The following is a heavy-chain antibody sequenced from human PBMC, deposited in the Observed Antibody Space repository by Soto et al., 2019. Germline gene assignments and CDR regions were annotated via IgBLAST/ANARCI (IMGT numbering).Heavy chain of an antibody. V-gene: IGHV5-51*01. Sequence: GESLKISCKGVGYKFGSACIGWVRQMPGKGLEWMGIIKPGTSDIRYSPSCRGHVTISADEAVSTAYLQWSSLKPSDTAMSYSARPLSHICDSWGQGTLVTVAS. CDR3: ARPLSHICDS. D-gene: IGHD3-3*02. CDR2: IKPGTSDI. CDR1: GYKFGSAC. J-gene: IGHJ4*02.